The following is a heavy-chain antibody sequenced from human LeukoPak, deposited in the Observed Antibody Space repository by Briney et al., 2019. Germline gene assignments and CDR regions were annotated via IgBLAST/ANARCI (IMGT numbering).Heavy chain of an antibody. D-gene: IGHD3-22*01. CDR3: TRHTYFYDSPGAYYFDY. CDR1: VYSISSGHY. V-gene: IGHV4-38-2*01. J-gene: IGHJ4*02. Sequence: SETLSLTCAVSVYSISSGHYWGWIRPPPGKGLEWIGIIHHSGRTYHNSSLKSRVTISVDTSKNQFSLRLSSVTAADTAVYYCTRHTYFYDSPGAYYFDYWGQGTLVTVSS. CDR2: IHHSGRT.